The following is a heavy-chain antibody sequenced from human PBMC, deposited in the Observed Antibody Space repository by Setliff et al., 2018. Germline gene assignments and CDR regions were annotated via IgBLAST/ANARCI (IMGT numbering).Heavy chain of an antibody. CDR1: GGSFSDYH. V-gene: IGHV4-34*01. D-gene: IGHD3-10*01. CDR3: ARVLVLGYNWFDP. CDR2: ISHSGNT. J-gene: IGHJ5*02. Sequence: SETLSLTCAVYGGSFSDYHWSWIRQPPGKGLEWIGEISHSGNTNYNPSFKSRVTISIDTSKNQFSLKVNSVTAADTAVYLCARVLVLGYNWFDPWGQGTLVTVSS.